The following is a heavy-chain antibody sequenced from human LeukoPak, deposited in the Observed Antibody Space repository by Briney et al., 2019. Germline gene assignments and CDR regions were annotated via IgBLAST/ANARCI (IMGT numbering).Heavy chain of an antibody. CDR1: GFAVRSNY. V-gene: IGHV3-66*01. CDR3: ARAKGAGKYHFDY. CDR2: IYYGSTT. J-gene: IGHJ4*02. Sequence: PGGSLRLSCAASGFAVRSNYMSWVRGAPGTGLEGVSAIYYGSTTYYTDSVKGRFTISRDNSKNALYLQMNSLRAGDTAVYYCARAKGAGKYHFDYWGQATLVTVSS. D-gene: IGHD3-10*01.